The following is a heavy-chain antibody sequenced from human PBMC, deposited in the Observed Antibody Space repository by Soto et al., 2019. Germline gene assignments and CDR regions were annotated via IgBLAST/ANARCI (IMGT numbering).Heavy chain of an antibody. D-gene: IGHD2-8*01. V-gene: IGHV1-2*04. CDR2: INPKSGGT. CDR1: GYSFTDYH. J-gene: IGHJ6*02. Sequence: ASVKVSCKASGYSFTDYHIHWVRQAPGQGLEWLGRINPKSGGTSTAQKFQGWVTMTTDTSISTASMELTRLTSDDTAIYYCARGDSTDCSNGVCFFFYNHDMDVWGQGTTVTVSS. CDR3: ARGDSTDCSNGVCFFFYNHDMDV.